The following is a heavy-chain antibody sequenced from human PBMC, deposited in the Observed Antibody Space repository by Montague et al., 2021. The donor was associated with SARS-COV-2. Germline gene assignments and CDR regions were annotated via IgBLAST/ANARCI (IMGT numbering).Heavy chain of an antibody. CDR3: ARAPEQYYYYYMDV. CDR1: GGSISGGSYY. CDR2: IYTSGST. Sequence: TLSLTCTVSGGSISGGSYYWSWIRQPAGKGLEWIGRIYTSGSTNYNPSLKSRVTISVDTSKNQFSLKLSSVTAADTAVYYCARAPEQYYYYYMDVWGKGTTVTVSS. D-gene: IGHD1/OR15-1a*01. J-gene: IGHJ6*03. V-gene: IGHV4-61*02.